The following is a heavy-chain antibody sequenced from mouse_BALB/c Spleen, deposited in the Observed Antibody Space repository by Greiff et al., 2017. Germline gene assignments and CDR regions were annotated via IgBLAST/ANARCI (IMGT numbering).Heavy chain of an antibody. Sequence: EVQVVESGGGLVQPGGSLKLSCAASGFTFSSYTMSWVRQTPEKRLEWVAYISNGGGSTYYPDTVKGRFTISRDNAKNTLYLQMSSLKSEDTAMYYCARHDYDAMDYWGQGTSVTASS. J-gene: IGHJ4*01. CDR2: ISNGGGST. CDR1: GFTFSSYT. V-gene: IGHV5-12-2*01. CDR3: ARHDYDAMDY.